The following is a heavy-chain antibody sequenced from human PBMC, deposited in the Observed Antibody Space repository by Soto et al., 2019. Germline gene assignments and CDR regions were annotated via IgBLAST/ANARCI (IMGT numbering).Heavy chain of an antibody. D-gene: IGHD5-18*01. V-gene: IGHV3-21*01. CDR2: ISNNGSNI. CDR1: GFTFSNYG. CDR3: ARDQPGYSYGYGLGY. Sequence: GGSLRLSCAASGFTFSNYGMYWVRQAPGKGLEWVSFISNNGSNIYYADSMKGRFTISRDNAKNSLYLQMNSLRAEDTAVYYCARDQPGYSYGYGLGYWGQGTLVTVSS. J-gene: IGHJ4*02.